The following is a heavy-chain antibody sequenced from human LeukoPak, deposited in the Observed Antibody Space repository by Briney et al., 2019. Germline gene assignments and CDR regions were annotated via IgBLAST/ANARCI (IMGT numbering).Heavy chain of an antibody. CDR3: ARERLPGYYYYYMDV. J-gene: IGHJ6*03. CDR1: GGSISSGSYY. CDR2: IYNSGST. Sequence: KASQTLSLTCTVSGGSISSGSYYWSWIRQPPGKGLEWIGCIYNSGSTNYNPSLKSRVTISVDTSKNQFSLNLSSVTAADTAVYYCARERLPGYYYYYMDVWGKGTTVTISS. V-gene: IGHV4-61*01.